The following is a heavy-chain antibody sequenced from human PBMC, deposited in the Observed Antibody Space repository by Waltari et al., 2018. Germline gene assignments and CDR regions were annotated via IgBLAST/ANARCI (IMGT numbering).Heavy chain of an antibody. D-gene: IGHD1-1*01. CDR1: GLNFTLFG. CDR2: ISYDGSNE. V-gene: IGHV3-30*02. Sequence: QVHLVESGGGLVQPGGARRLSCAAPGLNFTLFGMHGVRQAPGKGLEWVSFISYDGSNENYADSVKGRFTMSRDNSKKMLYVQMNNLRAEDSAVYYCVKGNEIDYWGQGTLVTVSS. J-gene: IGHJ4*02. CDR3: VKGNEIDY.